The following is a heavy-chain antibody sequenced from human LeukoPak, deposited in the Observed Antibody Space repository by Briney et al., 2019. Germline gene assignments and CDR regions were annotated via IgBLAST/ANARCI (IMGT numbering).Heavy chain of an antibody. Sequence: ASVKVSCKASGYTFTSYGISWVRQAPGRGLEWMGWISAYNGNTNYAQKLQGRVTMTTDTSTSTAYMELRSLRSDDTAVYYCARARMVRGVINHMDVWGKGTTVTISS. CDR3: ARARMVRGVINHMDV. CDR2: ISAYNGNT. D-gene: IGHD3-10*01. J-gene: IGHJ6*03. CDR1: GYTFTSYG. V-gene: IGHV1-18*01.